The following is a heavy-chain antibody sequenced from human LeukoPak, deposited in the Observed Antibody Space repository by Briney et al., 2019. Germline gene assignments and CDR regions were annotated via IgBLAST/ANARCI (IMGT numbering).Heavy chain of an antibody. J-gene: IGHJ3*02. V-gene: IGHV4-4*07. D-gene: IGHD3-22*01. Sequence: SETLSLTCTVSGGSISSYYWSWIRQPAGKGLEWIGRIYTSGSTNYNPSLKSRVTMSVDTSKNQFSLKLSSVTAADTAVYYCARDKVHYDSSGYYFDLHAFDIWGQGTMVAVSS. CDR1: GGSISSYY. CDR3: ARDKVHYDSSGYYFDLHAFDI. CDR2: IYTSGST.